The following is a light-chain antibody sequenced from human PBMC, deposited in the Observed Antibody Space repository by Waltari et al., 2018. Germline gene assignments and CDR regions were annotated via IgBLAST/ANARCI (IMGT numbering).Light chain of an antibody. CDR2: WAS. J-gene: IGKJ2*01. CDR1: QSVLYSSNNKNY. Sequence: DIVMTQSPDSLAVSLGERATIKCKSSQSVLYSSNNKNYLTWYQQKPGQPPKLLMYWASTRESGVPDRFSGSASGTDFTLTISSLQAEDVAVYYCQQYYSAPYTFGQGTKLEIK. V-gene: IGKV4-1*01. CDR3: QQYYSAPYT.